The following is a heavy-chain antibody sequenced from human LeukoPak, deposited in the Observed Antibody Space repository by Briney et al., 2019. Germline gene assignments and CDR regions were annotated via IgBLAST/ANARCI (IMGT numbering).Heavy chain of an antibody. J-gene: IGHJ6*02. CDR2: INHSGST. CDR3: ARDKLGLWFGELSYYYYGMDV. Sequence: SETLSLTCAVYGGSFSGYYWSWIRQPPGKGLEWIGEINHSGSTNYNPSLKSRVTISVDTSKNQFSLKLSSVTAADTAVYYCARDKLGLWFGELSYYYYGMDVWGQGTAVTVSS. CDR1: GGSFSGYY. V-gene: IGHV4-34*01. D-gene: IGHD3-10*01.